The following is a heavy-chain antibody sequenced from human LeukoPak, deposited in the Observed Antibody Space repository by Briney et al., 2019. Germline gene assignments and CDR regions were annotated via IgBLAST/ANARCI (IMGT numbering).Heavy chain of an antibody. CDR3: ARDRDSGSSSKRYYFDY. CDR1: GASISTFY. CDR2: IFTTGST. J-gene: IGHJ4*02. Sequence: PSETLSLTCTVSGASISTFYWSWVRQPAGKGLEWIGRIFTTGSTNYNPSLKSRLTMSVDTSKNQFSLKLNSVTAADTAVYYCARDRDSGSSSKRYYFDYWGQGPLVTVSS. D-gene: IGHD1-26*01. V-gene: IGHV4-4*07.